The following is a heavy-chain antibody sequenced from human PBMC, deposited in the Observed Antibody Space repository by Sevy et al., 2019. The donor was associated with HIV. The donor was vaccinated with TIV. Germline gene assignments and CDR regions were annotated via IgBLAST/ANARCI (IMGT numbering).Heavy chain of an antibody. CDR3: ARGAAGNYYYYMDV. J-gene: IGHJ6*03. V-gene: IGHV3-21*01. CDR2: IRSSSSYI. Sequence: GESLKISCAASGFTFSSYSMNWVRQAPGKGLEWVSSIRSSSSYIYDADSVKGRFTISRDNAKNSLYLQMNSLRAEDTAVYYCARGAAGNYYYYMDVWGKGTTVTVSS. CDR1: GFTFSSYS. D-gene: IGHD6-13*01.